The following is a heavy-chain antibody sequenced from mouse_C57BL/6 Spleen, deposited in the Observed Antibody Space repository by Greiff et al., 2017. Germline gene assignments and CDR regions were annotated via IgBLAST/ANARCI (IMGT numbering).Heavy chain of an antibody. V-gene: IGHV5-4*03. CDR2: ISDGGSYT. Sequence: EVKLMESGGGLVKPGGSLKLSCAASGFTFSSYAMSWVRQTPEKRLEWVATISDGGSYTYYPDNVKGRFTISRDNAKNNLYLQMSHLKSEDTAMYYCARSYDYDAPWFAYWGQGTLVTVSA. D-gene: IGHD2-4*01. CDR3: ARSYDYDAPWFAY. J-gene: IGHJ3*01. CDR1: GFTFSSYA.